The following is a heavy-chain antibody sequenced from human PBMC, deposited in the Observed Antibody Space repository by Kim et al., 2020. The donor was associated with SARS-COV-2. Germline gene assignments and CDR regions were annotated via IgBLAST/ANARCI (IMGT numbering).Heavy chain of an antibody. Sequence: YAQKVQGRVKITADKSTSTAYMELSSLRSEDTAVYYCAREKDGYNYYFDYWGQGTLVTVSS. D-gene: IGHD5-12*01. CDR3: AREKDGYNYYFDY. V-gene: IGHV1-69*04. J-gene: IGHJ4*02.